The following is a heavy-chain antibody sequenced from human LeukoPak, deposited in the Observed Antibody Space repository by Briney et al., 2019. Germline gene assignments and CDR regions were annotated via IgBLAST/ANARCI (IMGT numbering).Heavy chain of an antibody. J-gene: IGHJ3*02. CDR3: ARAVAGDDAFDI. CDR1: GASINSGSNY. Sequence: SETLSLTCRVSGASINSGSNYWGWIRQPPGKTLEWIGSIYSSGSTYYNPSLKSRVIIMIDTPKNHFSLKLSSVTAADTAVYYCARAVAGDDAFDIWGQGTMVTVSS. D-gene: IGHD6-19*01. CDR2: IYSSGST. V-gene: IGHV4-39*07.